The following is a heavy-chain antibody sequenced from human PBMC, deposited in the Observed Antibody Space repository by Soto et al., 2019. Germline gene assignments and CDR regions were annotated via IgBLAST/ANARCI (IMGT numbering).Heavy chain of an antibody. V-gene: IGHV1-8*01. CDR1: GYTFTSYD. CDR2: MNPNSGNT. J-gene: IGHJ5*02. D-gene: IGHD2-2*01. Sequence: QVQLVQSGAEVKKPGASVKVSCKASGYTFTSYDINWVRQATGQGLEWMGWMNPNSGNTGYAQKFQGRVTLTRNTSLSTAYMELSSLSSEATAVYYCAGGGSSTSVYNWFDPWGEGTLVTVSS. CDR3: AGGGSSTSVYNWFDP.